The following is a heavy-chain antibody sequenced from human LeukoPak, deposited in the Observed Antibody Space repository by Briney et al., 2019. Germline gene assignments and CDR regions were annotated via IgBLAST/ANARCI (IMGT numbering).Heavy chain of an antibody. J-gene: IGHJ4*02. V-gene: IGHV3-23*01. CDR3: AKDRDSSGPYYFDY. CDR2: FSGSGGST. D-gene: IGHD3-22*01. Sequence: GGSLRLSCAASGFTFSSYAMSWVRQAPGKGLEWVSTFSGSGGSTHYADSVKGRFTISRDNSKNTLYLQMNSLRAEDTAVYYCAKDRDSSGPYYFDYWGQGTLVTVSS. CDR1: GFTFSSYA.